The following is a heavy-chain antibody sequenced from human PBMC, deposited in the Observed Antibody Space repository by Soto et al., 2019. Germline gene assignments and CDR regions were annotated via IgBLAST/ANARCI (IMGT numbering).Heavy chain of an antibody. CDR2: ISSSSSYI. CDR1: GFTFSSYS. V-gene: IGHV3-21*01. D-gene: IGHD3-9*01. CDR3: PRDLSNYDILTGLIN. Sequence: GWLRVSGAASGFTFSSYSMNGVRQAPGKGLEWVSSISSSSSYIYYADSVKGRFTISRDNAKNSLYLQMNSLRAEDTAVYYCPRDLSNYDILTGLINWGQGTMVTV. J-gene: IGHJ4*02.